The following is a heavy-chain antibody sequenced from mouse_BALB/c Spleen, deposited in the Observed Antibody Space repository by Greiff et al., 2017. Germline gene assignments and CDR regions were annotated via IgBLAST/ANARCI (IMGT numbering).Heavy chain of an antibody. J-gene: IGHJ2*01. CDR1: GDSITSGY. CDR3: ARYPYYRYDFDY. CDR2: ISYSGST. Sequence: EVKLMESGPSLVKPSQTLSLTCSVTGDSITSGYWNWIRKFPGNKLEYMGYISYSGSTYYNPSLKSRISITRDTSKNQYYLQLNSVTTEDTATYYCARYPYYRYDFDYWGQGTTLTVSA. V-gene: IGHV3-8*02. D-gene: IGHD2-14*01.